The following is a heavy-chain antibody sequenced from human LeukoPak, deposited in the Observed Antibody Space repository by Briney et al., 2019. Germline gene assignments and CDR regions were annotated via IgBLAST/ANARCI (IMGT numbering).Heavy chain of an antibody. Sequence: GGSLRLSCAASGFTFSSYGMHWVRQAPGKGLEWVAVIWYDGSNRYSADSVKGRFTISRDNSKNTVYLQMNSLRAEDTAMYYCARDTGWSVVLGAFDIWGQGTMVTVSS. CDR1: GFTFSSYG. CDR2: IWYDGSNR. J-gene: IGHJ3*02. CDR3: ARDTGWSVVLGAFDI. V-gene: IGHV3-33*01. D-gene: IGHD2-15*01.